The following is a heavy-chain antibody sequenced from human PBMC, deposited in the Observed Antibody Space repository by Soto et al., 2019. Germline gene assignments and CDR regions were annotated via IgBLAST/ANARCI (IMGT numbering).Heavy chain of an antibody. J-gene: IGHJ6*02. V-gene: IGHV1-69*13. CDR1: GGTFSSYA. Sequence: SVKVSCKASGGTFSSYAISWVRQAPGQGLEWMGGIIPIFGTANYAQKFQGRVTITADESTSTAYMELSSLRSEDTAVYYCARVGGYCTNGVCYPHAYYYYYGMDVWGQGTTVTVSS. CDR3: ARVGGYCTNGVCYPHAYYYYYGMDV. D-gene: IGHD2-8*01. CDR2: IIPIFGTA.